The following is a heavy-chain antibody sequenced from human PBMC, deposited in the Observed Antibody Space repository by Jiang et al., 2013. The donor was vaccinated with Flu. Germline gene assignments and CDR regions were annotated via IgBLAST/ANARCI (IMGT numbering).Heavy chain of an antibody. D-gene: IGHD2-15*01. CDR3: AAVGGYCSGGSCSPHNYYYYYGMDV. CDR2: IVVGSGNT. CDR1: GFTFTSSA. Sequence: EVKKPGTSVKVSCKASGFTFTSSAVQWVRQARGQRLEWIGWIVVGSGNTNYAQKFQERVTITRDMSTSTAYMELSSLRSEDTAVYYCAAVGGYCSGGSCSPHNYYYYYGMDVWGQGTTVTVSS. V-gene: IGHV1-58*01. J-gene: IGHJ6*02.